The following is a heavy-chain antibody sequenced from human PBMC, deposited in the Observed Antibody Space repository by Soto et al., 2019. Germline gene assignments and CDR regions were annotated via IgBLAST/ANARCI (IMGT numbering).Heavy chain of an antibody. J-gene: IGHJ4*02. D-gene: IGHD3-9*01. CDR1: GYSFTNYW. CDR2: IYPGDSDT. CDR3: ARPRGGNYDILKAYYFDY. V-gene: IGHV5-51*01. Sequence: GESLKISCKGSGYSFTNYWIGWVRQMPGKGLEWMGIIYPGDSDTRYSPSFQGQVTISADKSISTAYLQWSSLKASDTAMYYCARPRGGNYDILKAYYFDYWGQGTLVTVSS.